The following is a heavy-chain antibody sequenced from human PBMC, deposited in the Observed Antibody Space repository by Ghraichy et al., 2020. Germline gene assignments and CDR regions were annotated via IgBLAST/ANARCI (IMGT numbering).Heavy chain of an antibody. CDR3: AKGRGYTDSSGYRALDV. V-gene: IGHV3-23*01. CDR2: ISGSGGTT. D-gene: IGHD3-22*01. Sequence: GESLNISCAASGFLFSSYAMSWVRQPPGKGLEWVSFISGSGGTTFSPDPVRGRFTISRDNSKNIVYLQINSLRAEDTAVYFCAKGRGYTDSSGYRALDVWGQGTTVTVFS. CDR1: GFLFSSYA. J-gene: IGHJ6*02.